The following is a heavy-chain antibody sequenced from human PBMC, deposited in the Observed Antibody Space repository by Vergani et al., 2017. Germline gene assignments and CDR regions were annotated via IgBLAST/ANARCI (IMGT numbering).Heavy chain of an antibody. V-gene: IGHV3-30*02. CDR3: AKHFRGWGIDY. CDR2: LQFDGSNQ. J-gene: IGHJ4*02. CDR1: GFTLSNYD. D-gene: IGHD3-16*01. Sequence: QVQLVESGGGVVQRGGSLRLSCATSGFTLSNYDMQWIRQGPGKGLEFVAFLQFDGSNQYYADSVKGRFTLSRDFSKNTLYLQMNSLRTDDTATNYCAKHFRGWGIDYWGQGTQVIVSS.